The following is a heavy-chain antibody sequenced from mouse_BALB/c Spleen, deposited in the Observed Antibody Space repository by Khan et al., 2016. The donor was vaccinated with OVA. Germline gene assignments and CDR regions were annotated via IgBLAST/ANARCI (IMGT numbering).Heavy chain of an antibody. CDR3: AREWAAWFPY. CDR2: IYPGSDNT. J-gene: IGHJ3*01. CDR1: GYTFPTYN. Sequence: QVQLKQSGAELARPGASVKLSCKTSGYTFPTYNINWMRKRTGQGLEGIGEIYPGSDNTFYNEKFRGKATLTADKSSSTAYMQLSSLTSEDSAVYFCAREWAAWFPYWGQGTLVTVSA. V-gene: IGHV1-77*01.